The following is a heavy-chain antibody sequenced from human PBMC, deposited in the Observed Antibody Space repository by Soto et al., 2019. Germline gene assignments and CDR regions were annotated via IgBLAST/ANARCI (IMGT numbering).Heavy chain of an antibody. D-gene: IGHD3-16*01. CDR1: GFTFDDYA. CDR3: ANDRLWGGDGYNSYYYNAMDV. Sequence: EMQLVESGGGVVQPGRSLRRSCAASGFTFDDYAMYWVRQVPWNGLEWVSGISWDSGRIGYGEYVKGRLNISRDNATYSLYLQMNSLRHEDTALYYCANDRLWGGDGYNSYYYNAMDVWGQGTKVNVSS. V-gene: IGHV3-9*01. CDR2: ISWDSGRI. J-gene: IGHJ6*02.